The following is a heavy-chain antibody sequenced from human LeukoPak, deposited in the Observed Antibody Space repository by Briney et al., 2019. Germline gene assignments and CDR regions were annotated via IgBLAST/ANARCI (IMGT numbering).Heavy chain of an antibody. CDR3: ARTLDTAMAVIDY. Sequence: TTSETLSPTCTVSGGSISSYYWSWIRQPPGKGLEWIGYIYYSGSTNYNPSLKSRVTISVDTSKNQFSLKLSSVTAADTAVYYCARTLDTAMAVIDYWGQGTLVTVSS. V-gene: IGHV4-59*01. CDR2: IYYSGST. J-gene: IGHJ4*02. D-gene: IGHD5-18*01. CDR1: GGSISSYY.